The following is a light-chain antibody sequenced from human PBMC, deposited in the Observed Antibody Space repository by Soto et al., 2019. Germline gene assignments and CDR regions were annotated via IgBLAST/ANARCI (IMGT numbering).Light chain of an antibody. CDR2: AAS. V-gene: IGKV1-39*01. Sequence: DIQMTQSPSSLSASVGDRVTITCRASQSISSYLNWYQQKPGKAPKLLIYAASSLQSGVPSRFSGSGSGTDFNLTISSLQPEDFATYYCQPSYSTPLTFGGGNKVEIK. CDR3: QPSYSTPLT. CDR1: QSISSY. J-gene: IGKJ4*01.